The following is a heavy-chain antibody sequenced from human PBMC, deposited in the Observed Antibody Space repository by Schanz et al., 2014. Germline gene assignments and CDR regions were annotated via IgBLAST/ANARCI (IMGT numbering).Heavy chain of an antibody. D-gene: IGHD1-26*01. V-gene: IGHV3-30*18. J-gene: IGHJ4*02. CDR3: AKEGSIYWDRSVDY. CDR2: ISHDGSNK. Sequence: QVHLVESGGGVVRPGGSLRLSCAASRFTFNAYDMYWIRQAPGKGLEWVALISHDGSNKNSADSVKGRFTISRDNSKNTLYLQMNSLRPEDTAVYYCAKEGSIYWDRSVDYWGQGTLVTVSS. CDR1: RFTFNAYD.